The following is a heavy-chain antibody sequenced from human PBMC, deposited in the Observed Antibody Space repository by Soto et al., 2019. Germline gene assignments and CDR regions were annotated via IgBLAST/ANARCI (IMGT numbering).Heavy chain of an antibody. Sequence: ASVKVSCKASGYTFTGYYMHWVRQAPGQGLEWMGWINPNSGGTNYAQKFQGWVTMTRDTSISTAYMELSRLRSDDTAVYYCARGGIPEKGGGKDYYYYGMDVGGQGTTVTVSS. J-gene: IGHJ6*02. CDR2: INPNSGGT. V-gene: IGHV1-2*04. D-gene: IGHD1-20*01. CDR3: ARGGIPEKGGGKDYYYYGMDV. CDR1: GYTFTGYY.